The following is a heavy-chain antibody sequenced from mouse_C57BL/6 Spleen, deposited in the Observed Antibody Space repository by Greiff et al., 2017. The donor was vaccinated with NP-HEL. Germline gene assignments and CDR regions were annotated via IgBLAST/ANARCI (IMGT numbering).Heavy chain of an antibody. CDR2: IYPGGGYT. CDR3: ARRGSSFWYFDV. Sequence: VKLMESGAELVRPGTSVKMSCKASGYTFTNYWIGWAKQRPGHGLEWIGDIYPGGGYTNYNEKFKGKATLTADKSSSTAYMQFSSLTSEDSAIYYCARRGSSFWYFDVWGTGTTVTVSS. J-gene: IGHJ1*03. V-gene: IGHV1-63*01. CDR1: GYTFTNYW. D-gene: IGHD1-1*01.